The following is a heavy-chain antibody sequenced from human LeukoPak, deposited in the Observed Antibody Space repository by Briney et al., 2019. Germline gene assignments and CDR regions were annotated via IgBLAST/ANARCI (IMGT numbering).Heavy chain of an antibody. CDR3: ARDKRSSWSQLDYYYYGMDV. V-gene: IGHV1-69*13. Sequence: SVKVSCKASGGTFSSYAISWVRQAPGQGLEWMGGIIPIFGTANYAQKFQGRVTITADEYTRTAYMELSSMRSEDTAVYYCARDKRSSWSQLDYYYYGMDVWGKGTTVTVSS. CDR2: IIPIFGTA. D-gene: IGHD6-13*01. CDR1: GGTFSSYA. J-gene: IGHJ6*04.